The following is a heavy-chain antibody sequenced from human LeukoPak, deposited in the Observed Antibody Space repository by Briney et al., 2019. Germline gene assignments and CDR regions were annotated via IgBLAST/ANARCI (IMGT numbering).Heavy chain of an antibody. D-gene: IGHD2/OR15-2a*01. CDR2: LYPDDSRT. Sequence: GESLKISCKASGYNFPKSWIGWVRQMPGKGLEWMAILYPDDSRTKYSPSFQGQVTISADKSINTAYLQWSSLRASDTAMYYCARPDYFASHDWGQGTLVTVSS. J-gene: IGHJ4*02. V-gene: IGHV5-51*01. CDR1: GYNFPKSW. CDR3: ARPDYFASHD.